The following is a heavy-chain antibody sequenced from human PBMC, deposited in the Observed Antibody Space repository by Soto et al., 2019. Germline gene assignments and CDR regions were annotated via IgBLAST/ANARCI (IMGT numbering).Heavy chain of an antibody. CDR1: GFTFSSFA. V-gene: IGHV3-23*01. Sequence: PGGSLRLSCAASGFTFSSFAVSWVSQAPGKGLEWVSGISGSGGSTYYADSVKGRFTISRDNAKNTLYLQMNSLRAEDTAVYYCARGNYDFWSGHRYYYYYYMDVWGKGTTVTVSS. D-gene: IGHD3-3*01. J-gene: IGHJ6*03. CDR2: ISGSGGST. CDR3: ARGNYDFWSGHRYYYYYYMDV.